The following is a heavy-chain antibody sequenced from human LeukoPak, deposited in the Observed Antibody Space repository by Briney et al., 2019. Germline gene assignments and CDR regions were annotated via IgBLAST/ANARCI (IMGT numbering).Heavy chain of an antibody. Sequence: SETLSLTCAVYGGSFSGYYWSWIRQPPGRGLEWIGEINHSGSTNYNPFLKSRVTISVDTSKNQFSLKLSSVTAADTAVYYCARGRYYDYVWGSYRYPPRTREDYFDYWGQGTLVTVSS. CDR2: INHSGST. V-gene: IGHV4-34*01. J-gene: IGHJ4*02. D-gene: IGHD3-16*02. CDR3: ARGRYYDYVWGSYRYPPRTREDYFDY. CDR1: GGSFSGYY.